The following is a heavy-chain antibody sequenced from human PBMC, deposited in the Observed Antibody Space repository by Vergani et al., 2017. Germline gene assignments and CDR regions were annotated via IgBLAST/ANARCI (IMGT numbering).Heavy chain of an antibody. J-gene: IGHJ4*02. V-gene: IGHV4-59*01. CDR3: ARDDRTYGSGGDY. Sequence: QVQLQESGPGLVKPSETLSLTCSVSGGSINSYYWSWIRQPPGKGLEWIGYIDDSGSTNYNPSLKSRVIILIDTSKNQFSLKVGSLTTADTAVYYCARDDRTYGSGGDYWGQGTLVTVSS. CDR2: IDDSGST. D-gene: IGHD3-10*01. CDR1: GGSINSYY.